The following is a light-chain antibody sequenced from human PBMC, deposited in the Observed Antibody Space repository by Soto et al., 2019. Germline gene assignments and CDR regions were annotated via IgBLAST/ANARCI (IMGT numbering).Light chain of an antibody. CDR3: ATWDDNLSGQV. Sequence: QSVLTQPPSASGTPGQWVTISCSGSSSNIGSNFIYWYQQLPGTAPKLLIYRNNQRPSGVPERFSGSKSDTSASLAITGTRSEDEAEYYCATWDDNLSGQVFGTGTKVTVL. V-gene: IGLV1-47*01. CDR1: SSNIGSNF. J-gene: IGLJ1*01. CDR2: RNN.